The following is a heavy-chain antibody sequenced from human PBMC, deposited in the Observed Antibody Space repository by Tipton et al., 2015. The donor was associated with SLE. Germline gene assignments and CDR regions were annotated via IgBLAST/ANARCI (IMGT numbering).Heavy chain of an antibody. CDR1: GGSISSSSYY. V-gene: IGHV4-39*07. CDR2: IYYSGCT. Sequence: LRLSCTVSGGSISSSSYYWGWIRQPPGKGLEWIGSIYYSGCTYYNPSFKSRVTISVDTSKNQFSLNLSSVTAADTAVYYCAKVGLVAPAAISSGVDYWGQAPLVTFSS. D-gene: IGHD2-2*02. J-gene: IGHJ4*02. CDR3: AKVGLVAPAAISSGVDY.